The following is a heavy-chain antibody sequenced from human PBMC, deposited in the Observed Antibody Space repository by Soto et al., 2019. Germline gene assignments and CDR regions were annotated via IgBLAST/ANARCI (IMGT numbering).Heavy chain of an antibody. CDR3: AKDQWDCGGCGCDPQQKHFFAMDV. CDR1: GFSFTNYG. V-gene: IGHV3-30*18. CDR2: ISYHGSNK. J-gene: IGHJ6*02. Sequence: QVQLVESGGGVVQPGRSLRLSCAVSGFSFTNYGMHWVRQAPGKGLEWVAVISYHGSNKYYADSVKGRFTISRDSSENTLDLQMTRLRLEDAAVYYCAKDQWDCGGCGCDPQQKHFFAMDVWGQGTTGTVSS. D-gene: IGHD2-15*01.